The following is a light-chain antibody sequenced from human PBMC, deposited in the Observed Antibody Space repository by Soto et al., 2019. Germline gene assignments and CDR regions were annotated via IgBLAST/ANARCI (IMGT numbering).Light chain of an antibody. CDR3: QQYYTTPWT. Sequence: DIVMTQSPDSLTVSLGERATINCKSSQSVLYSSNKKTYLAWFQQKPGQPPKLLIYWASTRESGLPDRFTGSGSGTDFTLTIDRLQAEDVAVYYCQQYYTTPWTFGQGTKVEIK. CDR1: QSVLYSSNKKTY. V-gene: IGKV4-1*01. CDR2: WAS. J-gene: IGKJ1*01.